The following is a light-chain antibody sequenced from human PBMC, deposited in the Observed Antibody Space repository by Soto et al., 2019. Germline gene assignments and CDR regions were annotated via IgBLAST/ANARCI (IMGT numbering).Light chain of an antibody. J-gene: IGLJ1*01. CDR3: NSYTSSSTPDV. Sequence: QSVLTQPASVSGSPGQSITISCTGTSSDVGGYNHVSWYQQYPGKAPKLMIYEVSNRPSGVSNRFSGSQSGNTASLTISGLQAEDEADYYCNSYTSSSTPDVFGTGTKLTVL. CDR1: SSDVGGYNH. CDR2: EVS. V-gene: IGLV2-14*01.